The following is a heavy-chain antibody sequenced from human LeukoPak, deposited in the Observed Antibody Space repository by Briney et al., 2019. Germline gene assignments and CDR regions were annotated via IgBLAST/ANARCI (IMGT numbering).Heavy chain of an antibody. D-gene: IGHD6-13*01. Sequence: SETLSLTCTVSSGSVNSGSYYWNWIRQPPGKRLEWIGYIYYSGSTNYNPSLKSRFTISLDTSKNQLSLKLRSLSAADTAVYYCVRRAGYTSSWYEYRGQGTLVTVSS. CDR1: SGSVNSGSYY. J-gene: IGHJ4*02. CDR3: VRRAGYTSSWYEY. CDR2: IYYSGST. V-gene: IGHV4-61*01.